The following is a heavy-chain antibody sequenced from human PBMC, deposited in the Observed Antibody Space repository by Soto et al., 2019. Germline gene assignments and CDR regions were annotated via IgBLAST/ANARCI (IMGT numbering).Heavy chain of an antibody. J-gene: IGHJ4*02. Sequence: QVQLVESGGGVVQPGRSLRLSCAASGFTFSSYGMHWVRQAPGKGLEWVAVISYDGSNKYYADSVKGRFTISRDNSKNTLYLQMNSLRAEDTAVYYCAKDVGYCSGGSCYGADYWGQGTLVTVSS. CDR1: GFTFSSYG. CDR3: AKDVGYCSGGSCYGADY. D-gene: IGHD2-15*01. CDR2: ISYDGSNK. V-gene: IGHV3-30*18.